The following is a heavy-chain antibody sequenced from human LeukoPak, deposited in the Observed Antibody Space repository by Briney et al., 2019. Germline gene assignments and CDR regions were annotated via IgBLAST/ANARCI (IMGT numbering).Heavy chain of an antibody. V-gene: IGHV3-23*01. CDR2: IGGTEDST. D-gene: IGHD3-10*01. J-gene: IGHJ4*02. CDR1: GFTFSSYA. Sequence: GGSLRLSCAASGFTFSSYATSWVRQAPGKGLQWVSVIGGTEDSTYYADSAKGRFTISRDNSKNTLCLQMNSLRAEDTAIYHCAKIASGSCYGPGDYWGQGTLVTVSS. CDR3: AKIASGSCYGPGDY.